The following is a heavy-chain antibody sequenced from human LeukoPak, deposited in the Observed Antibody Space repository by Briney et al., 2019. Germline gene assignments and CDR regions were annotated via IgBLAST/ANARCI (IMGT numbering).Heavy chain of an antibody. CDR1: GGSISSGDYY. CDR2: IYYSGST. CDR3: ARDRTGGPLFDL. V-gene: IGHV4-30-4*01. J-gene: IGHJ4*02. D-gene: IGHD4-23*01. Sequence: SETLSLTCTVSGGSISSGDYYWSWIRQPPGKGLEWIGYIYYSGSTYYNPSLKSRVTISVDTSKNQFSLKLSSVTPEDTAVYYCARDRTGGPLFDLWGQGTLVTVSS.